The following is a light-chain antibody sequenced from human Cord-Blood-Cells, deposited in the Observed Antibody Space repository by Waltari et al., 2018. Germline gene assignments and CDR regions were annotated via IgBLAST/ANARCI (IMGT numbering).Light chain of an antibody. CDR2: EVS. Sequence: QSALTQPPSASGSPGQSVTISCTGTSSDVGGYNYVSWYQQHPGTAPKLMIYEVSKRPSGVPDRFAGSKSGNTASLTVSGLQAEDEADYYCSSYAGGYVFGTGTKVTVL. CDR3: SSYAGGYV. CDR1: SSDVGGYNY. J-gene: IGLJ1*01. V-gene: IGLV2-8*01.